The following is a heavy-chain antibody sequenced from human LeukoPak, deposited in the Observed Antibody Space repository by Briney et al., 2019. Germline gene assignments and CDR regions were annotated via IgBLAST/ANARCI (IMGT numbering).Heavy chain of an antibody. J-gene: IGHJ6*03. CDR1: GFTFSSYS. Sequence: GGSLRLSCAASGFTFSSYSMNWVRQAPGKGLEWVSSISSSSSYIYYADSVKGRFTISRVNAKNSLYLQMNSLRAEDTAVYYCARDMWQLVEYYYYYYMDVWGKGTTVTVSS. CDR3: ARDMWQLVEYYYYYYMDV. D-gene: IGHD6-6*01. V-gene: IGHV3-21*01. CDR2: ISSSSSYI.